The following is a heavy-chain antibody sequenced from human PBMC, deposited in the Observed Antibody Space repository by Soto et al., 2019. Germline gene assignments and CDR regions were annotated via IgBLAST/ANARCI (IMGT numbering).Heavy chain of an antibody. CDR1: GGTFSSYA. J-gene: IGHJ6*02. CDR2: IIPIFGTA. CDR3: ARGIVGYYGSGSYGYYYGMDV. V-gene: IGHV1-69*13. Sequence: SVKVSCKASGGTFSSYAISWVRQAPGQGLEWMGGIIPIFGTANYAQKFQGRVTITADESTSTAYMELSSLRSEDTAVYCCARGIVGYYGSGSYGYYYGMDVWGQGTTVTVSS. D-gene: IGHD3-10*01.